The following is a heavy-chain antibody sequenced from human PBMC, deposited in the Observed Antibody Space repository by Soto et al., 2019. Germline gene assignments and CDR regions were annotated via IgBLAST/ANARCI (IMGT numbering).Heavy chain of an antibody. J-gene: IGHJ6*02. V-gene: IGHV3-30-3*01. D-gene: IGHD2-2*01. Sequence: GGSLRLSCAASGFTFGSYAMHWVRQAPGKGLEWVAVISYDGSNKYYADSVKGRFTISRDNSKNTLYLQMNSLRAEDTAVYYCARDSCCISTSCYSYYYGMDVWGQGTTVTVSS. CDR2: ISYDGSNK. CDR1: GFTFGSYA. CDR3: ARDSCCISTSCYSYYYGMDV.